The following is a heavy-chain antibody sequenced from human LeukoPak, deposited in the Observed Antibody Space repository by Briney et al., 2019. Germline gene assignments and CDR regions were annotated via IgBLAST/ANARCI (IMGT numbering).Heavy chain of an antibody. J-gene: IGHJ5*02. CDR2: ISGGGGST. D-gene: IGHD1-14*01. CDR3: AKGSGINHYHWIDP. Sequence: GGSLRLSCAASEFTFSNYAMNWVRQAPGKGLEWVSGISGGGGSTYYADSVEGRFTISRDNSKNTLYLQMNSLRAEDTALYYCAKGSGINHYHWIDPWGQGTLVTVSS. CDR1: EFTFSNYA. V-gene: IGHV3-23*01.